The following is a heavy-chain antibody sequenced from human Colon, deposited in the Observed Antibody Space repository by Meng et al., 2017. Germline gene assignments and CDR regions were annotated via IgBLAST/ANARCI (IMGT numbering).Heavy chain of an antibody. CDR3: SRKPYCDSTSCYAFDI. D-gene: IGHD2-2*01. V-gene: IGHV3-49*03. J-gene: IGHJ3*02. Sequence: SLKISCTASGFIFGDYPVIWLRQAPGKGPEWVGFIRDKAHGGATEYAASVKGRFTISRDDSKNIAYLQMNSLNVEDTAVYYCSRKPYCDSTSCYAFDIWGQGTMVTVSS. CDR1: GFIFGDYP. CDR2: IRDKAHGGAT.